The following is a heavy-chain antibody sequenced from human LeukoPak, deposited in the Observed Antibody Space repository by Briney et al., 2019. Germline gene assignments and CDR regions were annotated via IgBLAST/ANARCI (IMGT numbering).Heavy chain of an antibody. CDR2: IRSKAYGGTT. Sequence: GGSLRLSCTASGFTFGDYAMSWVRQAPGKGLEWVGFIRSKAYGGTTEYAASVKGRFTISRDDSKSIAYLQMNSLKTEDTAVYYCTSDHIYCSSTSCYAPGAFDIWGQGIMVTVSS. D-gene: IGHD2-2*01. V-gene: IGHV3-49*04. J-gene: IGHJ3*02. CDR1: GFTFGDYA. CDR3: TSDHIYCSSTSCYAPGAFDI.